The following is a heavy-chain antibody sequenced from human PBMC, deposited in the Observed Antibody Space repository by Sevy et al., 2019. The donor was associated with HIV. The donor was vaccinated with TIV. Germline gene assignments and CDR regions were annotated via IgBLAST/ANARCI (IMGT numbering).Heavy chain of an antibody. CDR2: IYYSGST. V-gene: IGHV4-39*01. J-gene: IGHJ6*03. CDR1: GGSISSSSYY. CDR3: AGLGWDTAMVTRVDYYYYMDV. D-gene: IGHD5-18*01. Sequence: SETLSLTCTVSGGSISSSSYYWGWLRQPPGKGLEWIGSIYYSGSTYYDPSLKRQVTISVDTSKNQFSRKLSSMTAADTAVYYCAGLGWDTAMVTRVDYYYYMDVWGKGTTVTVSS.